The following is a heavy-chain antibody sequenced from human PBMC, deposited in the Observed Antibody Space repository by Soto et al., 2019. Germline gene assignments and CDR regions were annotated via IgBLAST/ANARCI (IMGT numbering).Heavy chain of an antibody. CDR1: TGSINGYY. V-gene: IGHV4-59*01. J-gene: IGHJ6*02. CDR2: IYPSGST. D-gene: IGHD2-2*01. Sequence: KASETLSLTCRVSTGSINGYYWNWIRQSPGKGLEWIAFIYPSGSTNYNPSLKSRATISVDRSKNQVSLKLTSVTAADTAVYYCARGKRDSTSCLDVWGQGTTVTVSS. CDR3: ARGKRDSTSCLDV.